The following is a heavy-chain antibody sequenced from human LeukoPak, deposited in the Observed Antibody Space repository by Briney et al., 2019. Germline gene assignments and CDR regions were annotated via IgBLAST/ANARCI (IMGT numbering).Heavy chain of an antibody. D-gene: IGHD3-22*01. J-gene: IGHJ4*02. CDR1: GGSITSSGYY. CDR3: ARQHTRGAVVALVDY. V-gene: IGHV4-39*01. Sequence: PSETLSLTCTVSGGSITSSGYYWGWIRQPPGKGLEWIGSIYYSGSTYYNPSLKSRVTISVDTSKNPFSLKLSSLTAADTAVYYCARQHTRGAVVALVDYWGQGTLVTVSS. CDR2: IYYSGST.